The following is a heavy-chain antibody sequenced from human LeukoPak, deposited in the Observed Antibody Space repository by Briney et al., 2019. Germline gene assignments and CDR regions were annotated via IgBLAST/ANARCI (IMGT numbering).Heavy chain of an antibody. D-gene: IGHD6-19*01. CDR3: ARGVEQWRRYNNWFDP. CDR2: IYYSGST. CDR1: GGSISGSSYY. V-gene: IGHV4-39*07. Sequence: SETLSLTCTVSGGSISGSSYYWGWIRQPPGKGLEWIGSIYYSGSTYYNPSLKSRVTISVDTSKNQFSLKLSSVTAADTAVYYCARGVEQWRRYNNWFDPWGQGTLVTVSS. J-gene: IGHJ5*02.